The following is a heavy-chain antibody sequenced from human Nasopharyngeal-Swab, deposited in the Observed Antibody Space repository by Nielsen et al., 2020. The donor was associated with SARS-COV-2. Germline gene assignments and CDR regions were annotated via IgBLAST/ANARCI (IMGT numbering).Heavy chain of an antibody. CDR2: INSDGSST. J-gene: IGHJ4*02. Sequence: ETLSLTCAASGFTFRNYWMHWVRQDPGKGLMWVSRINSDGSSTSYADSVKGRFTVSRDNARNTLYLQLNSLRDEDTAMYFCVRGPAGNSFGLFDYWGQGTLVTVSS. D-gene: IGHD3-3*01. V-gene: IGHV3-74*01. CDR1: GFTFRNYW. CDR3: VRGPAGNSFGLFDY.